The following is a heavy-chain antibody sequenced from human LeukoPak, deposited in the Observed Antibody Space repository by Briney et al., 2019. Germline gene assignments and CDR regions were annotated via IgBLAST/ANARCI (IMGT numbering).Heavy chain of an antibody. J-gene: IGHJ4*02. D-gene: IGHD3-22*01. V-gene: IGHV4-31*03. CDR2: IYYSGST. CDR1: GGSVSSGGYY. Sequence: PSETLSLTCTVSGGSVSSGGYYWGWIRQHPGKGLEWIGYIYYSGSTYYNPSLKSRVTISVDTSKNQFSLKLSSVTAADTAVYYCARVGRYYYDSSGYCNWGQGTLVTVSS. CDR3: ARVGRYYYDSSGYCN.